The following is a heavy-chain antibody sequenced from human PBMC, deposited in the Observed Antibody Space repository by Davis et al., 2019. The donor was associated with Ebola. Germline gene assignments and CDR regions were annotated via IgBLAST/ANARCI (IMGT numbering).Heavy chain of an antibody. D-gene: IGHD1-20*01. CDR2: VNAGNGDT. Sequence: ASVKVSCKTSGYTFTNYAIHWVRQAPGQRLEWMGWVNAGNGDTKYSQKFQGRVTITRDTSASTAYMELSSLRSEDTAVYYCAREKYNWNGFPFDIWGQGTMVTVSS. J-gene: IGHJ3*02. V-gene: IGHV1-3*01. CDR3: AREKYNWNGFPFDI. CDR1: GYTFTNYA.